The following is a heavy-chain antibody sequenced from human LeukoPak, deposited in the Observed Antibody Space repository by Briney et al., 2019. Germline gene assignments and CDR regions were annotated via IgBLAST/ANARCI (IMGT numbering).Heavy chain of an antibody. D-gene: IGHD3-10*01. CDR1: GFTLSSYW. J-gene: IGHJ4*02. CDR3: TRGPYSGSATYYKDY. Sequence: GGSLRLSCAASGFTLSSYWMNWLRQGPGKGLVWVSRINSDGSTTSYADSVKGRFTISRDNAKNTLYLQMNSLRAEDTAVYYCTRGPYSGSATYYKDYWGQGTLVTVSS. V-gene: IGHV3-74*01. CDR2: INSDGSTT.